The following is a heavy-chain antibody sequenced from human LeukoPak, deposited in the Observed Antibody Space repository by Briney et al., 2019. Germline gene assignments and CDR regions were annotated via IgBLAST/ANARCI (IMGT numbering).Heavy chain of an antibody. D-gene: IGHD3-16*02. CDR1: GFTFSSYG. Sequence: GGSLRLSCAASGFTFSSYGMHWVRQAPGKGLEWVAFIRYDGSNKYYADSVKGRFTISRDNPKNTLYLQMNSLRAEDTAVYYCAKDYVWGSYRYLDYWGQGTLVTVSS. V-gene: IGHV3-30*02. CDR2: IRYDGSNK. CDR3: AKDYVWGSYRYLDY. J-gene: IGHJ4*02.